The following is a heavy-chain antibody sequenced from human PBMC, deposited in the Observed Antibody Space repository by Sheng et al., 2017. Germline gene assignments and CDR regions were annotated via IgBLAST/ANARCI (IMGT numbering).Heavy chain of an antibody. CDR3: ARDIWTCGSGXCYTLDS. Sequence: QVQLVESGGGVVQPGRSLRLSCVASGVTFRNYGMHWVRQAPGKGLEWVAIIWNDGSKKYYGDSVKGRFTISRDNSENTLYLEMNNLRVEDSAMYYCARDIWTCGSGXCYTLDSWGQGTLVTVSS. J-gene: IGHJ4*02. V-gene: IGHV3-33*01. CDR1: GVTFRNYG. D-gene: IGHD3-22*01. CDR2: IWNDGSKK.